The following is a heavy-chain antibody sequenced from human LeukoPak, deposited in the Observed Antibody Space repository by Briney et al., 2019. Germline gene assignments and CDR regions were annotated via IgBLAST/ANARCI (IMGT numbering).Heavy chain of an antibody. CDR2: IFASGGTT. CDR3: AKRQCSGFNCAFFDL. CDR1: KFTFRNYD. D-gene: IGHD2-15*01. J-gene: IGHJ4*02. Sequence: GGSLRLSCTASKFTFRNYDMSWVRQAPGKGLEWVSVIFASGGTTYYADSVKGRFTISRDNSKNTLSLRMNSLGAEDTAVYYCAKRQCSGFNCAFFDLWGQGTLVTVSS. V-gene: IGHV3-23*01.